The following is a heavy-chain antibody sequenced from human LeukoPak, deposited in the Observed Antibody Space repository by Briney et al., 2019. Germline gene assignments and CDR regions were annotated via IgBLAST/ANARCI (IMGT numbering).Heavy chain of an antibody. J-gene: IGHJ4*02. V-gene: IGHV3-7*01. CDR1: GFTFSSYW. D-gene: IGHD3-10*01. CDR3: ARATRNTMVRGAPGYFDY. CDR2: IKQDGSEK. Sequence: GGSLRLSCAASGFTFSSYWMSWVRQAPGKGLEWVANIKQDGSEKYYVDSVKGRFTIPRDNAKNSLYLQMNSLRAEDTAVYYCARATRNTMVRGAPGYFDYWGQGTLVTVSS.